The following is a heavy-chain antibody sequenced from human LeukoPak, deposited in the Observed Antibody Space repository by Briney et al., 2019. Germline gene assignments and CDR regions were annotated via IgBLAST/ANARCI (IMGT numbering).Heavy chain of an antibody. CDR2: INHSGST. CDR3: ARGRRDGYNFYWYFDL. D-gene: IGHD5-24*01. CDR1: GGSFSGYQ. Sequence: PSETLSLTCAVYGGSFSGYQWTWIRQPPGKGLEWIGEINHSGSTNYNPSLKSRVTISVDTSKNQFSLKVSSVTAADTAVYYCARGRRDGYNFYWYFDLWGRGTLVTVSS. V-gene: IGHV4-34*01. J-gene: IGHJ2*01.